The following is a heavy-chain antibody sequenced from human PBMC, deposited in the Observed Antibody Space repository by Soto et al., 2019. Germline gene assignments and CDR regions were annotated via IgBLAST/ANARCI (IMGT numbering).Heavy chain of an antibody. CDR3: VKDESINWYSGHFRH. D-gene: IGHD6-13*01. Sequence: SLRLSCAASGFTFDDYAMHWVRQVPGKGLEWVSGIYWNSGSIGYADSVKGRFAISRDNAKNSLHLQMNSLRAEDTAFYYCVKDESINWYSGHFRHWGQGTLVTVSS. J-gene: IGHJ1*01. V-gene: IGHV3-9*01. CDR1: GFTFDDYA. CDR2: IYWNSGSI.